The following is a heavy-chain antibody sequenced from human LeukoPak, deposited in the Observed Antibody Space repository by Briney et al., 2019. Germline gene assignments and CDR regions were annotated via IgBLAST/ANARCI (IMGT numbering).Heavy chain of an antibody. CDR2: INSDGSRT. V-gene: IGHV3-74*01. CDR1: GFTFSSYW. Sequence: GGSLRLSCAASGFTFSSYWLHWVRQVPGKGLVWVSHINSDGSRTTYADSVEGRFTISRDNAKNTLYLQMNSLRAEDTAVYYCARAGNPIFYYYMDVWGKGITVTVSS. J-gene: IGHJ6*03. CDR3: ARAGNPIFYYYMDV.